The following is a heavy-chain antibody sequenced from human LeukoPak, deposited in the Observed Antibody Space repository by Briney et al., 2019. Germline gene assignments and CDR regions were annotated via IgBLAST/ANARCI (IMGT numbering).Heavy chain of an antibody. CDR3: ARERKRGLDY. J-gene: IGHJ4*02. V-gene: IGHV4-59*01. CDR1: GGSIISYY. Sequence: PSETLSLTCSVSGGSIISYYWRWIRQPPGKGLEWIGYIYYSGSTNYNPSLKSRVTISVDTSKNQFSLKLSSVSAADTAVYYCARERKRGLDYWGQGNLVTVSS. CDR2: IYYSGST. D-gene: IGHD3-16*01.